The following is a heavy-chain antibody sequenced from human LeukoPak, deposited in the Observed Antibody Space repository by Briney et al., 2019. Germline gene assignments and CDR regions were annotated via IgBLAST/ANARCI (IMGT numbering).Heavy chain of an antibody. CDR2: IKQDGSKF. Sequence: GGSLRLSCAASGFTFSNYWLTWVRQAPGKGLEWVANIKQDGSKFSYVGSVKGRFTISRDNAKNSLYLQMNSLRVEDTAVCYCVSGRDSGYWGQGTLVIVSS. V-gene: IGHV3-7*01. D-gene: IGHD6-19*01. CDR1: GFTFSNYW. J-gene: IGHJ4*02. CDR3: VSGRDSGY.